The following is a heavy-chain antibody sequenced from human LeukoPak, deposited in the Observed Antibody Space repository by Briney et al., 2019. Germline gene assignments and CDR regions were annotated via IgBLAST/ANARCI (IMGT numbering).Heavy chain of an antibody. CDR3: ARDKGLYYYGMDV. J-gene: IGHJ6*02. Sequence: PGGSLRLSCAASGFTFSSYWMSWVRQAPGKGLEWVANIKQDGSEKYYVDSVKGRFTISRDNAKNSLYLQMNSLRAEDTAVHYCARDKGLYYYGMDVWGQGTTVTVSS. V-gene: IGHV3-7*03. CDR1: GFTFSSYW. CDR2: IKQDGSEK.